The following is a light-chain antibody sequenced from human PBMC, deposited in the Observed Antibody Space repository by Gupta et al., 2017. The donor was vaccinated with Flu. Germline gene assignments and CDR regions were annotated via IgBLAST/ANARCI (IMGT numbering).Light chain of an antibody. J-gene: IGKJ1*01. CDR3: QQRSNWT. V-gene: IGKV3-11*01. CDR1: QSVNSS. Sequence: EIVLTQSPATLSLSPGERATLSCRASQSVNSSLAWYQQKPGQAPRLLIYDASIRATGIPARFSGSGSGTDFTLTISSREPEDFAVYYCQQRSNWTFGQGTKVEIK. CDR2: DAS.